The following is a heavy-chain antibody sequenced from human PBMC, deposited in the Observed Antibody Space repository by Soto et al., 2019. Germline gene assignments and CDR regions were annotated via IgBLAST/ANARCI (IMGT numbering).Heavy chain of an antibody. CDR2: ISAYNGNT. CDR3: ARAQDYEGYTWTLGY. J-gene: IGHJ4*02. D-gene: IGHD1-1*01. Sequence: QVQLVQSGAEVKKPGASVKVSCKASGYTFTSYGISWVRQAPGQGLEWMGWISAYNGNTNYAKKLQGRVTMTTDTSTSTAYMELRSLRSDDAAVYYCARAQDYEGYTWTLGYWGQGTLVTVSS. V-gene: IGHV1-18*01. CDR1: GYTFTSYG.